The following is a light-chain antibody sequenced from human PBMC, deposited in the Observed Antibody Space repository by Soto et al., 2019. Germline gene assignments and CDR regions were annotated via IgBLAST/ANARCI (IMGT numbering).Light chain of an antibody. V-gene: IGKV1-8*01. CDR3: QQYYSYPHT. CDR1: QGISSY. J-gene: IGKJ1*01. CDR2: AAS. Sequence: ALRMTQSPSSFSASTGDRVTITCRASQGISSYLAWYQQKPGKAPKLLIYAASTLQSGVPSRFSGSGFGTDSTLTISCLQSEDFATYYCQQYYSYPHTFGQGTKVEIK.